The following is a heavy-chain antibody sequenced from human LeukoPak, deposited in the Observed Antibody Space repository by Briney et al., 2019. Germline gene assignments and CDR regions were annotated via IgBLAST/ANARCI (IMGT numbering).Heavy chain of an antibody. J-gene: IGHJ6*03. CDR3: ARVPPNYYYYYMDV. Sequence: PGGSLRLSCAASGFTFSSYAMHWVRQAPGEGLEYVSAISSNGGSTYYANSVKGRFTISRDNSKNTLYLQMGSLRAEDMAVYYCARVPPNYYYYYMDVWGKGTTVTVSS. V-gene: IGHV3-64*01. CDR2: ISSNGGST. CDR1: GFTFSSYA.